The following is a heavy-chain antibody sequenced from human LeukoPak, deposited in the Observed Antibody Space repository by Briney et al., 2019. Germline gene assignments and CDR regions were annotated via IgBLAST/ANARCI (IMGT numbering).Heavy chain of an antibody. D-gene: IGHD3-10*01. CDR3: ARQDYYGSGSYGTPDAFDI. CDR2: INHSGST. J-gene: IGHJ3*02. Sequence: SETLSLTCAVYGGSFSGYYWSWIRQPPGKGLEWIGEINHSGSTYYNPSLKSRVTISVDTSKNQFSLKLSSVTAADTAVYYCARQDYYGSGSYGTPDAFDIWGQGTMVTVSS. V-gene: IGHV4-34*01. CDR1: GGSFSGYY.